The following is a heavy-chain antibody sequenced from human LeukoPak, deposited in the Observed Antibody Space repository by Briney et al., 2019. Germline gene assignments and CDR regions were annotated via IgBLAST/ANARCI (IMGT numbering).Heavy chain of an antibody. Sequence: GGSLRLSCAASGFTFSSHSMNWVRQAPGKGLEWVSYIISSSSTIYYADSVKGRFTISRDNAKNSLYLQMNSLRADDTAVYYCARAVGHGSGSQRMDVWGNGTTVTVSS. D-gene: IGHD3-10*01. V-gene: IGHV3-48*01. CDR2: IISSSSTI. J-gene: IGHJ6*04. CDR1: GFTFSSHS. CDR3: ARAVGHGSGSQRMDV.